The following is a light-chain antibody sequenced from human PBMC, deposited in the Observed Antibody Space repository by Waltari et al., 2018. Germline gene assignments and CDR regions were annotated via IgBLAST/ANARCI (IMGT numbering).Light chain of an antibody. J-gene: IGKJ4*01. CDR1: KNIYSN. Sequence: KMMTKSPDTMSVSPGERVKLSCRASKNIYSNLAWYQQKPGQAPRVLVYGASTRASGIPVRFSGSGSGTEFTLTISSLQSEDCAVYFCQQYYGWPLTFGGGSKVEVK. CDR2: GAS. V-gene: IGKV3D-15*01. CDR3: QQYYGWPLT.